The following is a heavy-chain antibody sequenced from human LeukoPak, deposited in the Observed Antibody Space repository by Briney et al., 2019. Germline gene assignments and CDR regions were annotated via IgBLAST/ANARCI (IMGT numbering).Heavy chain of an antibody. J-gene: IGHJ4*02. D-gene: IGHD3-22*01. CDR1: GFTFSSYS. CDR2: ISSSSSYI. CDR3: ARGSGYPPGC. V-gene: IGHV3-21*01. Sequence: PGGSLRLSCAASGFTFSSYSMNWVRQAPGKGLEWVSSISSSSSYICYADSVKGRFTISRDNAKNSLYLQMNSLRAEDTAVYYCARGSGYPPGCWGQGTLVTVSS.